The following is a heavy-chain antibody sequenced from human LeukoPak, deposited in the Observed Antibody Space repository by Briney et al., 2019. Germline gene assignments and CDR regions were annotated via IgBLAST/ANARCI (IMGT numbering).Heavy chain of an antibody. J-gene: IGHJ5*02. CDR1: DGSISSYY. V-gene: IGHV4-4*09. CDR2: IYTSWGT. CDR3: ARHIIVVVPAARAVGNWFDP. Sequence: SETLSLTCTVSDGSISSYYWSWIRQPPGKGLEWIGYIYTSWGTNYNPSLKSRVTISVDTSKNPFSLKLSSVTAADPAVHYCARHIIVVVPAARAVGNWFDPWGQGTLVTVSS. D-gene: IGHD2-2*01.